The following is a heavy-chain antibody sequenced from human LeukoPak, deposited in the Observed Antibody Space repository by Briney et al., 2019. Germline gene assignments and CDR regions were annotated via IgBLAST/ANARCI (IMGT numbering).Heavy chain of an antibody. V-gene: IGHV1-69*01. D-gene: IGHD2-15*01. CDR2: IISIFGTA. CDR1: GGTFGSYA. J-gene: IGHJ5*02. Sequence: ASVKVSCKASGGTFGSYAISWVRQAPGEGLEWRGGIISIFGTANYAQKFQRRVTITPDESTRTAYMDLSTLRPEDTAVYYCARVLRGCSGSSCYIWFDPWGQGTLVTVSS. CDR3: ARVLRGCSGSSCYIWFDP.